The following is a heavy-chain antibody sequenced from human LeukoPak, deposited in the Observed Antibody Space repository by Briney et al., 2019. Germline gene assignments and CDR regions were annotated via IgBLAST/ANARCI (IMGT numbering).Heavy chain of an antibody. CDR2: FDPEAGET. Sequence: GASVKVSCKASGHTLTELSMHWVRQAPGKGLEWRGGFDPEAGETVYTQKFQGRVTMTEDTSTDTAYMELSSLRSEDTALYYCATGYYYASGTYPFVFDYWGQGTLVTVSS. D-gene: IGHD3-10*01. J-gene: IGHJ4*02. CDR3: ATGYYYASGTYPFVFDY. V-gene: IGHV1-24*01. CDR1: GHTLTELS.